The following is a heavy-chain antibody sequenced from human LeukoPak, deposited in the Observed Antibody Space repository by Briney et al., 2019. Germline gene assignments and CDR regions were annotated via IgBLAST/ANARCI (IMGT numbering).Heavy chain of an antibody. D-gene: IGHD6-19*01. Sequence: PSETLSLTCTVSGGSISSGGYYWSWIRQHPGKGLEWIGYIYYSGSTYYNPSLKSRVTISVDTSKNQFSLKLSSVTAADTAVYYCARDRGLDYYGMDVWGQGTTVTVS. CDR3: ARDRGLDYYGMDV. CDR1: GGSISSGGYY. J-gene: IGHJ6*02. V-gene: IGHV4-31*03. CDR2: IYYSGST.